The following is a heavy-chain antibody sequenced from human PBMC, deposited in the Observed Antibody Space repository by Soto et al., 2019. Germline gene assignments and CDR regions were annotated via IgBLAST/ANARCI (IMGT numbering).Heavy chain of an antibody. CDR1: GGSISSGGYY. CDR3: ARADGFYYCYGMDV. J-gene: IGHJ6*02. Sequence: QVQLQESGPGLVKPSQTLSLTCTVSGGSISSGGYYWSWIRQHPGKGLEWIGYIYYSGSTYYNPSLKSRVTRSVDTSKSRCSLKLSSVTAADTAVYYCARADGFYYCYGMDVWGQGTTVTVSS. CDR2: IYYSGST. D-gene: IGHD2-2*03. V-gene: IGHV4-31*03.